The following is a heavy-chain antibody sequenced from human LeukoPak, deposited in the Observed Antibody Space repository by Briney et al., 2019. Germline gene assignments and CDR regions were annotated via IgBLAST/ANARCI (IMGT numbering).Heavy chain of an antibody. Sequence: SETLSLTCAVCGGSFSGYYWSWIRQPPGKGLEWIGEINHSGSTNYNPSLKSRVTISVDTSKNQFSLKLSSVTAADTAVYYCARDGLLPPWSFAIWGQGTMVTVSS. CDR3: ARDGLLPPWSFAI. V-gene: IGHV4-34*01. J-gene: IGHJ3*02. D-gene: IGHD3-22*01. CDR2: INHSGST. CDR1: GGSFSGYY.